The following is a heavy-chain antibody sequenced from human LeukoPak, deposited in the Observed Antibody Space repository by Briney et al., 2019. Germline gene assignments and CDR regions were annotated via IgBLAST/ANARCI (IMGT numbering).Heavy chain of an antibody. J-gene: IGHJ4*02. Sequence: GESLKISCKGSGYSFTNYWILWVRQMPGKGLEWMGIISPADSDTRYSPSFQGQVTISADKSISTAYLQWSSLKASDTAMYYCARRSSSEFDYWGQGTLVTVSS. D-gene: IGHD3-22*01. CDR2: ISPADSDT. V-gene: IGHV5-51*01. CDR1: GYSFTNYW. CDR3: ARRSSSEFDY.